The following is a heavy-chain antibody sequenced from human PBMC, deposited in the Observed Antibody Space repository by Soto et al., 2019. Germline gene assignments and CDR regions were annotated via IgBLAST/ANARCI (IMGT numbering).Heavy chain of an antibody. D-gene: IGHD6-19*01. CDR1: GFTVSSNY. V-gene: IGHV3-53*04. J-gene: IGHJ3*02. CDR2: IFTGGST. Sequence: EVQLVESGGGLVQPGGSLRLSCAASGFTVSSNYMSWVRQAPGKGLEWVSVIFTGGSTYYADSVKGRFTISRHSSMNTVYLQMDSLRAEDTAVYYCARDRQSSCWLDAFDIWGLGTMVTVSS. CDR3: ARDRQSSCWLDAFDI.